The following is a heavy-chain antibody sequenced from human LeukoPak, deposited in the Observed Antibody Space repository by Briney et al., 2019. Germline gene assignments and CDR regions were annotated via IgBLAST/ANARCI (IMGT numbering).Heavy chain of an antibody. Sequence: SETLPLTCTVSGGSTSTYSWTWIRQPAGKGLEWIGRIYSSGNTNYNPSLKRRVTMSLDTSKNQFSLKLRSVTASDTAVYYCARGDYYYDSRGYRDYDMDVWGKGTTVTVSS. V-gene: IGHV4-4*07. CDR2: IYSSGNT. CDR1: GGSTSTYS. D-gene: IGHD3-22*01. CDR3: ARGDYYYDSRGYRDYDMDV. J-gene: IGHJ6*03.